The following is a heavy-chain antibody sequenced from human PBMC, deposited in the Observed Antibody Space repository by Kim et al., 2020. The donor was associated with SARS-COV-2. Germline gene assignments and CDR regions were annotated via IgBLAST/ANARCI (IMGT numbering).Heavy chain of an antibody. J-gene: IGHJ4*02. CDR2: IKQDGSEQ. Sequence: GGSLRLSCAASGFAFRHYWMTWVRQAPGKGLEWVASIKQDGSEQNYVDSVKGRITISRDNAKNSLYLQMNSLTTEDRAVYYCARSASWELDYWGQGTLLTAAS. V-gene: IGHV3-7*01. D-gene: IGHD3-10*01. CDR3: ARSASWELDY. CDR1: GFAFRHYW.